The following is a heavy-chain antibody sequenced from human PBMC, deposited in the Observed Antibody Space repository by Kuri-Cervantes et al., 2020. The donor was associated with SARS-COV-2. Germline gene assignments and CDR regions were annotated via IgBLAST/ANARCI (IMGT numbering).Heavy chain of an antibody. CDR1: GYTFTSYD. V-gene: IGHV1-8*03. CDR3: ARDEGIVVVPSGPRRRTPTDAFDI. J-gene: IGHJ3*02. Sequence: ASVKVSCKASGYTFTSYDINWVRQATGQGLEWMGWMNPNSGNTGYAQKFQGRVTITRNTSISTAYMELSSLRSEDTAVYYCARDEGIVVVPSGPRRRTPTDAFDIWGQGTMVTVSS. D-gene: IGHD2-2*01. CDR2: MNPNSGNT.